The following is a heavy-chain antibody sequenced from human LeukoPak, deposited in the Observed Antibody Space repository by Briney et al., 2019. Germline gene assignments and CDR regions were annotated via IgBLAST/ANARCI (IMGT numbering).Heavy chain of an antibody. V-gene: IGHV4-39*07. CDR2: IYYSGST. J-gene: IGHJ5*02. CDR3: ARDAQGGYSYGYLKHWFDP. CDR1: GGSISSSSYY. D-gene: IGHD5-18*01. Sequence: PSETLSLTCTVSGGSISSSSYYWGWIRQPPGKGLEWIGSIYYSGSTYYNPSLKSRVTISVDTSKNQFSLKLSSVTAADTAVYYCARDAQGGYSYGYLKHWFDPWGQGTLVTVSS.